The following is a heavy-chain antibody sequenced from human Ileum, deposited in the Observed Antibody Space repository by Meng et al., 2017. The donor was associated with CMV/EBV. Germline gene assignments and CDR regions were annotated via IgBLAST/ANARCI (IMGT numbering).Heavy chain of an antibody. CDR1: GGSFSGYY. D-gene: IGHD1-26*01. Sequence: GSLRLSCAVYGGSFSGYYWSWIRQPPGKGLEWIGEINHSGSTNYKPSLKSRVTISVDTSKNQFSRKMSSVTAADTAVYYCARGRIGGSYSFHPMKAFVIWGQGTMVTVSS. J-gene: IGHJ3*02. CDR3: ARGRIGGSYSFHPMKAFVI. V-gene: IGHV4-34*01. CDR2: INHSGST.